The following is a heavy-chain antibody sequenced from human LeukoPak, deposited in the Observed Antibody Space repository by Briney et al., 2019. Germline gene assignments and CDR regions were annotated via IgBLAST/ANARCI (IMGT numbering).Heavy chain of an antibody. CDR3: ARHGETGIFYY. CDR2: IYYSGST. CDR1: GGSISSSSYY. Sequence: ASETLSLTCTVSGGSISSSSYYWGWIRQPPGKGLEWIGSIYYSGSTYYNPSFKSRVTISVDTSKNQFSLKLSSVTAADTAVYYCARHGETGIFYYWGQGTLVTVSS. J-gene: IGHJ4*02. V-gene: IGHV4-39*01. D-gene: IGHD3-10*01.